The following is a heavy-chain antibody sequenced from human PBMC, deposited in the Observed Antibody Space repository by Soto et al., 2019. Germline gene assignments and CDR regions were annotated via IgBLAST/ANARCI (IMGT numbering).Heavy chain of an antibody. CDR2: ISSSSSYI. V-gene: IGHV3-21*01. CDR3: ARRCSGGSCYDAFDI. Sequence: GGSLRLSCAASGFTFSSYSMNWVRQAPGKGLEWVSSISSSSSYIYYADSVKGRFTISRDNAKNSLYLQMNSLRAEDTAVYYCARRCSGGSCYDAFDIWGQGTMVTVSS. D-gene: IGHD2-15*01. J-gene: IGHJ3*02. CDR1: GFTFSSYS.